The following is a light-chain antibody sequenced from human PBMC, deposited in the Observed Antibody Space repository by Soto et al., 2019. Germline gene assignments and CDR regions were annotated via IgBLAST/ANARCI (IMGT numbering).Light chain of an antibody. CDR1: QYVGTR. Sequence: EIVLTQSPATLSSSPGETATLSCRTSQYVGTRLAWYQHKPGQAPRLLIYYTSNRATGVPARFSGSGSGTDFTLTISSLAPEDFAIYYCHPRQSWPRKFGQGTKV. J-gene: IGKJ1*01. V-gene: IGKV3-11*01. CDR3: HPRQSWPRK. CDR2: YTS.